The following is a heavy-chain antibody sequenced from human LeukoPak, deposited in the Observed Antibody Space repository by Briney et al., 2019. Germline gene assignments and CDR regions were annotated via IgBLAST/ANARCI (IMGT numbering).Heavy chain of an antibody. CDR1: GYTFTSYA. Sequence: ASVKVSCKASGYTFTSYAMNWVRQAPGQGLEWMGWINTNTGNPTYAQGFTGRFVFSLDTSVSTAYLQISSLKAEDTAVYYCARIELDYDYYYYYMDVWGKGTTVTVSS. J-gene: IGHJ6*03. D-gene: IGHD4/OR15-4a*01. CDR3: ARIELDYDYYYYYMDV. V-gene: IGHV7-4-1*02. CDR2: INTNTGNP.